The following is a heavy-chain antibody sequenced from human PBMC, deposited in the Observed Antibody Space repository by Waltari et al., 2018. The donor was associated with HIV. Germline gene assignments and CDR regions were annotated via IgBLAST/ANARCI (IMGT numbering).Heavy chain of an antibody. D-gene: IGHD5-12*01. CDR1: GFTFDDYA. CDR2: IRWDGYTT. J-gene: IGHJ4*02. Sequence: EVQLVESGGVVVQPGGSLRLSCAASGFTFDDYAMHWVRQAPGKGRGWVVLIRWDGYTTYYVDSVKGRFTISRDNYENSLYLQMNSLRAEDTAFYYCAKDVTRGPGRGWIDYWGQGTLVTVSS. CDR3: AKDVTRGPGRGWIDY. V-gene: IGHV3-43D*03.